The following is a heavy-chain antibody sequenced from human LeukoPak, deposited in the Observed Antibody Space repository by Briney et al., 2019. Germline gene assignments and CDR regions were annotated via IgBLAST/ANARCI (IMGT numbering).Heavy chain of an antibody. D-gene: IGHD3-22*01. CDR1: GFTFSNYW. V-gene: IGHV3-74*01. CDR2: INSDGINT. Sequence: GGSLRLSCAASGFTFSNYWMHLVRQAPGKGLVWVSRINSDGINTSYADSVKGRFTISRDNAKNTLNLQMNSLRAEDTAVYYCARDLGQYYDTSDNWFDPWGQGTLVTVSS. J-gene: IGHJ5*02. CDR3: ARDLGQYYDTSDNWFDP.